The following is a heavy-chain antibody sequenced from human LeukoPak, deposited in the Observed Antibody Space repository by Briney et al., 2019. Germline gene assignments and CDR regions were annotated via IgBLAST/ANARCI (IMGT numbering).Heavy chain of an antibody. CDR2: MNPNSGNT. D-gene: IGHD3-22*01. CDR1: GYTFTSYD. J-gene: IGHJ4*02. V-gene: IGHV1-8*02. CDR3: ARDHWGPDLITGSYYFDY. Sequence: RASVKVSCKASGYTFTSYDINWVRQATGQGLEWMGWMNPNSGNTGYAQKLQGRVTMTTDTSTSTAYMELSSLRSEDTALYYCARDHWGPDLITGSYYFDYWGQGTLVTVSS.